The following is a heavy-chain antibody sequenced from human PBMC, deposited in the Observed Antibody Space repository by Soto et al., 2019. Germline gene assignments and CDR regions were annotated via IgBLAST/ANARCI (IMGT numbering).Heavy chain of an antibody. CDR1: GFNVSSNY. J-gene: IGHJ6*02. V-gene: IGHV3-66*01. CDR3: ARDPDYSGSYQHYYYYYGMDV. Sequence: PGGSLRLSYAASGFNVSSNYMSWVRQTPGKGLEWVSVIYSGGSTYYADSVKGRFTISRDNSKNTLYLQMNSLRAEDTAVYYCARDPDYSGSYQHYYYYYGMDVWGQGATVTVSS. D-gene: IGHD1-26*01. CDR2: IYSGGST.